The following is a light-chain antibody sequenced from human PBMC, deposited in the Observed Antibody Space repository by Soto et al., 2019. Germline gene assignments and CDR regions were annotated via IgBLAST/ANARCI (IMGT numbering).Light chain of an antibody. CDR2: DAS. Sequence: GERATLSCRPSQSVRSNLAWFQQKPGQAPRLLIYDASTRATGLPARFSGSGSGTEFSLTINSLQAEDFAVYYCQKYDNWPPITVGQGTRLDIK. CDR1: QSVRSN. J-gene: IGKJ5*01. V-gene: IGKV3-15*01. CDR3: QKYDNWPPIT.